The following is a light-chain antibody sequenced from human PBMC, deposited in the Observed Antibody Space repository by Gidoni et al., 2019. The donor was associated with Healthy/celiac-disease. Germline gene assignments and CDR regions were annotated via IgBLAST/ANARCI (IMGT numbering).Light chain of an antibody. Sequence: ILLTQSPGTLSLSPGERATLSCRDSQSVSSSYLAWYQQKPGQAPRLLIYGASSRATGIPDRFSGSGSGKDFTITISRLEHEDFAVYYCQQYGSSPLFXGXTKVEIK. CDR3: QQYGSSPL. CDR1: QSVSSSY. V-gene: IGKV3-20*01. J-gene: IGKJ4*01. CDR2: GAS.